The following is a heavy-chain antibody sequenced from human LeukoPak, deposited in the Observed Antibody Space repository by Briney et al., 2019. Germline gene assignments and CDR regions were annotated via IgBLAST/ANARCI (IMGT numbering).Heavy chain of an antibody. D-gene: IGHD6-19*01. CDR2: IYSDSST. J-gene: IGHJ3*02. V-gene: IGHV3-53*01. Sequence: PGGSLRLSCAASGFTVSSNYMSWVRQAPGRGLEWVAIIYSDSSTYYADSVKGRFTIFRDIPKNTLYLQMNSLRAEDPAMYYCARSVAGPYDAFDIWGQGTMVTVSS. CDR1: GFTVSSNY. CDR3: ARSVAGPYDAFDI.